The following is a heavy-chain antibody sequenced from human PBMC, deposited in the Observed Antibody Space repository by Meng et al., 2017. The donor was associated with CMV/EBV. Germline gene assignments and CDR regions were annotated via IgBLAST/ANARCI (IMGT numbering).Heavy chain of an antibody. CDR2: IYYSEST. J-gene: IGHJ4*02. Sequence: PQESGQGLVKISQTLALTGSASNGYSCSINYFWGWCRQHPGKGLDWIGNIYYSESTNSNQTLKSRVTISMATSKNTFSMKMSFVTAADTAMYFCARVVVGFRHFGYWGQGTLVTVSS. D-gene: IGHD3-3*01. CDR1: NGYSCSINYF. V-gene: IGHV4-39*07. CDR3: ARVVVGFRHFGY.